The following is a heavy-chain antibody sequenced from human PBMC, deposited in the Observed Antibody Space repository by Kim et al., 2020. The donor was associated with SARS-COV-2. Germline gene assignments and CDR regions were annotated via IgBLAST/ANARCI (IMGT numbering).Heavy chain of an antibody. D-gene: IGHD3-3*01. J-gene: IGHJ4*02. Sequence: GGSLRLSCGGSEFIFSKGWMSWVRQAPGKGLEWVGRIKSQSDDGTTDYAEPVKGRFTISTDDSKRTVYLEMNRLKTEDTAVYYCAITQRNTGYDFWYWGQGTLVTVSS. CDR2: IKSQSDDGTT. V-gene: IGHV3-15*01. CDR1: EFIFSKGW. CDR3: AITQRNTGYDFWY.